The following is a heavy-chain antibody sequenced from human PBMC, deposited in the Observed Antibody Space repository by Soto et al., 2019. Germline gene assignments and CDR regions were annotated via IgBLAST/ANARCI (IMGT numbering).Heavy chain of an antibody. CDR2: ISAYNGNT. D-gene: IGHD3-10*01. V-gene: IGHV1-18*01. CDR3: ATYYYGSGSQDYYGMDV. Sequence: QVQLVQSGAEVKKPGASVKVSCKASGYTFTSYGISWVRQAPGQGLEWMGWISAYNGNTNYAQKLQGRVTMTTDTSTSTXYMELRSLRSDDTAVYYCATYYYGSGSQDYYGMDVWGQGTTVTVSS. CDR1: GYTFTSYG. J-gene: IGHJ6*02.